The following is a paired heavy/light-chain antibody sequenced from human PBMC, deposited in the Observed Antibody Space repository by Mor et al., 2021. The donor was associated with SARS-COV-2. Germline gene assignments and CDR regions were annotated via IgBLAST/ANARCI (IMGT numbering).Light chain of an antibody. J-gene: IGKJ4*01. V-gene: IGKV3-20*01. Sequence: EIVLTQSPGTLSLSPGERATLSCRASQSVSTSYLAWYQQKPGQAPRLLIYGASNRATGIPDRFSGSGSGTDFTLTISRLEPEDIAVYYCQQHGSSPLTFGGGTKVEIK. CDR3: QQHGSSPLT. CDR1: QSVSTSY. CDR2: GAS.
Heavy chain of an antibody. CDR3: ARDANTYGPYNYFDP. CDR2: INRDGSLT. CDR1: GFTFNTYW. Sequence: EVQLVESGGGLVQPGGSLRLSCAASGFTFNTYWMHWVRQAPGKGLVWVSRINRDGSLTTYADSVKGRFTISRDNGKNTLYLQMNSLRAEDTALYYCARDANTYGPYNYFDPWGQGTLVTVSS. D-gene: IGHD4-17*01. V-gene: IGHV3-74*03. J-gene: IGHJ5*02.